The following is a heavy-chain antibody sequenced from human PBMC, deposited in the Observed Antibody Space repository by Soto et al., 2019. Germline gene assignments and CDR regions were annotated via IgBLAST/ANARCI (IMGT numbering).Heavy chain of an antibody. CDR2: IIPILGIA. CDR3: ARESVGDYPLLDY. D-gene: IGHD4-17*01. CDR1: GGSYSTYT. V-gene: IGHV1-69*08. J-gene: IGHJ4*02. Sequence: QVQVVQSGAEVKKPGSSVKVSCKASGGSYSTYTISWVRQAPGQGLEWMGRIIPILGIANYAQTFQGRVTITADTSTSTAYMELSNLRSEDTAVYYCARESVGDYPLLDYGGQGTLVTVSS.